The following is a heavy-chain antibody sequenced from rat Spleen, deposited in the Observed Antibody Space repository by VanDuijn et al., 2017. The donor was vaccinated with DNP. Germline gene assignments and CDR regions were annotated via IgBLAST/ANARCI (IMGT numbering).Heavy chain of an antibody. V-gene: IGHV5S11*01. CDR3: TTDLAY. CDR1: GLTFSNYY. J-gene: IGHJ3*01. CDR2: ISIGGRNT. Sequence: EVQLVESGGGLVQPGRSMKLSCAASGLTFSNYYMAWVRQAPTKGLEWVASISIGGRNTYYRDSVKGRFTISRDNAKSTLYLQMDSLRSEETATYYCTTDLAYWGQGTLVTVSS.